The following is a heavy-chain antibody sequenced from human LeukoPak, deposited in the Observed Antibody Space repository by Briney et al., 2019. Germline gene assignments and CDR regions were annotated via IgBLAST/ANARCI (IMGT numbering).Heavy chain of an antibody. CDR1: GYTFTGYY. CDR2: IDPNSGGT. V-gene: IGHV1-2*06. CDR3: AREGVNYYDSSGVAFDI. D-gene: IGHD3-22*01. J-gene: IGHJ3*02. Sequence: ASVKVSCKASGYTFTGYYMHWVRQAPGQGLEWMGRIDPNSGGTNYAQKFQGRVTMTRDTSISTAYMELSRLRSDDTAAYYCAREGVNYYDSSGVAFDIWGQGTMVTVSS.